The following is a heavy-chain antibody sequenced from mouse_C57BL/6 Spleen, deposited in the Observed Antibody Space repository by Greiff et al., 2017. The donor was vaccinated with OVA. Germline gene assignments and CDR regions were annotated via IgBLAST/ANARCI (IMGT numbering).Heavy chain of an antibody. CDR1: GYTFTSYW. CDR2: ISPSNGGT. CDR3: ARAYGSHWYIDV. J-gene: IGHJ1*03. Sequence: VQLQQPGTELVKPGASVTLSCKASGYTFTSYWMHWVKQRPGQGLEWIGNISPSNGGTNYTEKFKSKATMTIDKSTSTAYMQLSSLTAEDSAVYYCARAYGSHWYIDVWGTGTTVTVSS. D-gene: IGHD2-2*01. V-gene: IGHV1-53*01.